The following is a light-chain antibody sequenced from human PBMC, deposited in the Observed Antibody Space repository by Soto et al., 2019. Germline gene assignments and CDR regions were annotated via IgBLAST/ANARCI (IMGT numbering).Light chain of an antibody. V-gene: IGKV3-11*01. J-gene: IGKJ1*01. CDR2: YTS. CDR1: QYVGTR. Sequence: EIVLTQSPATLSSSPGETATLSCRASQYVGTRLAWYQHKPGQAPRLLIYYTSNRATGIPARFSGSGSGTDFTLTINSLAPEDFGIYYCHQYTTLGQGAKVDIK. CDR3: HQYTT.